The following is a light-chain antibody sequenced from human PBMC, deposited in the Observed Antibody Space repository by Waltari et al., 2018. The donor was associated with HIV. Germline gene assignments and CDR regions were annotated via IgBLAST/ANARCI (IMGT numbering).Light chain of an antibody. Sequence: QSVLTQPPSLSAAPGQKVSITCSGSSSNIGVNYVSWYQQFPRTAHQLLIYDNNERPSGIPDRFCGSKACTSATLDIAGLRTGDEADYYCVSWDSSLRGVLFGGGTKLTVL. CDR1: SSNIGVNY. CDR3: VSWDSSLRGVL. V-gene: IGLV1-51*01. CDR2: DNN. J-gene: IGLJ2*01.